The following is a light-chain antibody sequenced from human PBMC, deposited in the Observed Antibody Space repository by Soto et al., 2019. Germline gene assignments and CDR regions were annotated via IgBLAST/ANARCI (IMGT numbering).Light chain of an antibody. V-gene: IGKV3-20*01. J-gene: IGKJ3*01. CDR1: QCVTSNY. CDR2: GAS. Sequence: EIVLTQSPGTLSLSPGERATLSCRASQCVTSNYLAWFQQKPGQAPRVLIYGASSRATGVPDRFSGSGSGTDFTLTISRLEPEDFAVYYCQQYTSLPFTFGPGTKVDIK. CDR3: QQYTSLPFT.